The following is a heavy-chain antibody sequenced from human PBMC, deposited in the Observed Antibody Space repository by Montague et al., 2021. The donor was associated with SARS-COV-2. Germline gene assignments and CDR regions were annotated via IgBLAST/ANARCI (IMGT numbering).Heavy chain of an antibody. V-gene: IGHV3-7*05. D-gene: IGHD7-27*01. Sequence: SLRLSCAASGFSFSTFWMTWVHQAPGKGLEWVASIKPDGSDKYYVESVKGRFTIFRDNARNSLYLQLNNLRAEDTAVYYCARDPNWGAHWGQGNLVTVSS. CDR3: ARDPNWGAH. CDR1: GFSFSTFW. J-gene: IGHJ4*02. CDR2: IKPDGSDK.